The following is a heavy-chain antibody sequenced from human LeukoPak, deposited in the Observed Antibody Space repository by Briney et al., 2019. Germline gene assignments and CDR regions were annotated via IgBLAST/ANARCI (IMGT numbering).Heavy chain of an antibody. CDR2: IYYSGST. D-gene: IGHD6-6*01. CDR1: GGSISSSSYY. CDR3: ARVYSSSSNWFDP. J-gene: IGHJ5*02. V-gene: IGHV4-39*07. Sequence: SETLSLTCTVSGGSISSSSYYWGWIRQPPGKGLEWIGSIYYSGSTYYNPSLKSRVTISVGTSKNQFSLKLSSVTAADTAVYYCARVYSSSSNWFDPWGQGTLVTVSS.